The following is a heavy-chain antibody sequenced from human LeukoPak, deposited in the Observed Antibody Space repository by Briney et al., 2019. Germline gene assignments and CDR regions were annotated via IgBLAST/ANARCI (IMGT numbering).Heavy chain of an antibody. CDR1: GFTFSSYA. J-gene: IGHJ4*02. V-gene: IGHV3-23*01. D-gene: IGHD6-13*01. CDR2: ISGSGGST. CDR3: AKVPRNWYSSSWYYFDY. Sequence: GGSLRLSCAASGFTFSSYAMSWVRQAPGKGLEWVSAISGSGGSTYYADSVKGRFTISRDNSKNMLYLQMNSLRAEDTAVYYCAKVPRNWYSSSWYYFDYWGQGTLVTVSS.